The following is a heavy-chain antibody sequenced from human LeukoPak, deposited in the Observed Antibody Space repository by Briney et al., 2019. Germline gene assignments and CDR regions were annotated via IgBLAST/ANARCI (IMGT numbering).Heavy chain of an antibody. V-gene: IGHV3-53*01. CDR1: GFTVSNNF. Sequence: GGSLRLSCAASGFTVSNNFMYWVRQAPGKGLEWVSAIHTDGNTFYADSVEGRFTISRDNFKNTVYLQMSSLRAEDTAVYYCAREENGGVYDDGFDIWGQGTMVTVSS. CDR3: AREENGGVYDDGFDI. J-gene: IGHJ3*02. D-gene: IGHD5/OR15-5a*01. CDR2: IHTDGNT.